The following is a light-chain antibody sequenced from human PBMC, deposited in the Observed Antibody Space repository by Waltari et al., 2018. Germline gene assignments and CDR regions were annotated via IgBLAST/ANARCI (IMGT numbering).Light chain of an antibody. CDR3: QALGTGAWV. CDR1: LFGNKY. CDR2: QDT. V-gene: IGLV3-1*01. J-gene: IGLJ3*02. Sequence: SYELTQPPSVSVSPGQTASITCSGDLFGNKYASWYQQKPGQSPLLVIYQDTKRPSGIPERFSGSKSANAATLTITGTQAMDEADYYCQALGTGAWVFGGGTKLTVL.